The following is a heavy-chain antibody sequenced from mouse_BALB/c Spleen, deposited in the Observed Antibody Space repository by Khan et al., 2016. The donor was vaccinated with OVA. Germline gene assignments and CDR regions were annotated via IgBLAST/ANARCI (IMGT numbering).Heavy chain of an antibody. Sequence: QVQLKESGPGLVAPSQSLSITCTVTGFSLTSYAIHWIRQPPGKGLEWLGVIWAGGSTNYNSPLMSRLSISKDNSKSQVFLKMNSLQTHDTAIYYCARNREPDYFDYWGQGTTLTVSS. CDR2: IWAGGST. J-gene: IGHJ2*01. V-gene: IGHV2-9*02. CDR1: GFSLTSYA. CDR3: ARNREPDYFDY.